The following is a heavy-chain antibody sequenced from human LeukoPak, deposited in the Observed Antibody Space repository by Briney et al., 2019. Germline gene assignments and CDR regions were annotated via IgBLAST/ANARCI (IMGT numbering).Heavy chain of an antibody. V-gene: IGHV7-4-1*02. D-gene: IGHD3-22*01. CDR2: VNTNTGNP. J-gene: IGHJ4*02. CDR3: ARDYYDSSGSPGRFDY. CDR1: GYTFTSYA. Sequence: ASVKVSCKASGYTFTSYAMNWVRQAPGQGLEWMGWVNTNTGNPTYAQGFTGRFVFSLDTSVSTAYLQISSLKAEDTAVYYCARDYYDSSGSPGRFDYWGQGTLVTVSS.